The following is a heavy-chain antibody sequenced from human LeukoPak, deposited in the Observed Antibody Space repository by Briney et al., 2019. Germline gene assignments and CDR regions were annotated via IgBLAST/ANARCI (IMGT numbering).Heavy chain of an antibody. CDR1: GYSISSGFY. V-gene: IGHV4-38-2*02. CDR3: ARAVGTSRNFFDY. J-gene: IGHJ4*02. CDR2: IYHSGST. Sequence: PSETLSLTCTVSGYSISSGFYWGWIRQPPGKGLECIGSIYHSGSTYYNPSLKSRVTISVDTSKNQFSLNLRSVTAADTAMYYCARAVGTSRNFFDYWGQGTLVTVSS. D-gene: IGHD4-23*01.